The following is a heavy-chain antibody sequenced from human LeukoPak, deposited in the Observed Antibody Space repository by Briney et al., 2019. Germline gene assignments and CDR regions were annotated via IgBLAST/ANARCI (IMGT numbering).Heavy chain of an antibody. J-gene: IGHJ4*02. Sequence: SETLSLTCAVYGGSFSGYYWSWIRQPPGKGLEWIGEINHSGNTNYNPSLKSRVTISVDTSKNQFSLKLSSVTAADTAVYYCARGPGGSSSSDFDYWGQGTLVTVSS. CDR2: INHSGNT. D-gene: IGHD6-6*01. CDR1: GGSFSGYY. CDR3: ARGPGGSSSSDFDY. V-gene: IGHV4-34*01.